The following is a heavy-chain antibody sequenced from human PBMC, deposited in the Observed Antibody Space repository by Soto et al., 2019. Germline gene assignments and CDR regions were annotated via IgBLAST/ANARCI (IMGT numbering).Heavy chain of an antibody. CDR2: ISSSSSTI. V-gene: IGHV3-48*02. D-gene: IGHD6-13*01. CDR3: ARLRASIAAAGTVDY. CDR1: GFTFSSYS. Sequence: EVQLVESGGGLVQPGGSLRLSCAASGFTFSSYSMNWVRQAPGKGLEWVSYISSSSSTIYYADSVKGRFTISRDNAKNSLYLQMNSLRDEDTAVYYCARLRASIAAAGTVDYWGQGTLVTVSS. J-gene: IGHJ4*02.